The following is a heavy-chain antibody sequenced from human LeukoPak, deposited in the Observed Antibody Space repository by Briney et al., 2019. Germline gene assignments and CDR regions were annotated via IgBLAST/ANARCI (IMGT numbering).Heavy chain of an antibody. CDR1: GFTFSSYA. CDR2: ISYDGSNK. V-gene: IGHV3-30*18. D-gene: IGHD3-10*01. CDR3: AKLSVVRGVIGDY. J-gene: IGHJ4*02. Sequence: PGGSLRLSCAASGFTFSSYAMHWVRQAPGKGLEWVAVISYDGSNKYYADSVKGRFTISRDNSKNTLYLQMNSLRAEDTAVYYCAKLSVVRGVIGDYWGQGTLVTVSS.